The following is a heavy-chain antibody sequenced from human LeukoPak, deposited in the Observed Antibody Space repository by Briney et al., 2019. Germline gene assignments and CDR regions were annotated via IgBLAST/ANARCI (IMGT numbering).Heavy chain of an antibody. CDR2: FSHRGST. CDR3: ARDPWGATSLDN. V-gene: IGHV4-38-2*02. J-gene: IGHJ4*02. Sequence: PSETLSLTCIVSGYSISRGYYWGWLRQPPGKGLDWIPNFSHRGSTYHNPSLKSRVTISVDTSKNQFSLNLNSVTAADTAVYYCARDPWGATSLDNWGQGILVTVSS. CDR1: GYSISRGYY. D-gene: IGHD5-24*01.